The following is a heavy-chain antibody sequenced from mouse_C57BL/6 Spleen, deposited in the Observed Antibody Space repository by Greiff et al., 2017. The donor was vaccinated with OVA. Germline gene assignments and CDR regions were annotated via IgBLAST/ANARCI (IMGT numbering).Heavy chain of an antibody. CDR1: GYAFSSSW. V-gene: IGHV1-82*01. Sequence: QVQLQQSGPELVKPGASVKISCKASGYAFSSSWMNWVKQRPGKGLEWIGRIYPGDGDTNYNGKFKGKATLTAYKSSSTAYMQLSSLTSEDSAVYFCARDYDYDFAYWGQGTLVTVSA. CDR2: IYPGDGDT. CDR3: ARDYDYDFAY. J-gene: IGHJ3*01. D-gene: IGHD2-4*01.